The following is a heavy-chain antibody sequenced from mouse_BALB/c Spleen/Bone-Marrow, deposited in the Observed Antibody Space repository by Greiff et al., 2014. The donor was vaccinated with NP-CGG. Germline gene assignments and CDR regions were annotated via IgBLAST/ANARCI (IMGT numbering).Heavy chain of an antibody. D-gene: IGHD1-2*01. Sequence: VQLQQSGPELEKPGASVKISCKASGYSFTGYNMNWVKQSNGKSLEWIGNIDPSYGGTSYNQKFKGKATSTVDKSSSTAYMQLKSLTSEDSAVYYCARMDYYGHWGQGTLVTVSA. CDR1: GYSFTGYN. V-gene: IGHV1-39*01. J-gene: IGHJ3*01. CDR3: ARMDYYGH. CDR2: IDPSYGGT.